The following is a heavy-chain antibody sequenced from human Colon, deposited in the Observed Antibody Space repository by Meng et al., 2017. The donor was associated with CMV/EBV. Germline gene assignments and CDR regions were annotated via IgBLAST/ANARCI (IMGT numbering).Heavy chain of an antibody. CDR1: GYTFTSYG. V-gene: IGHV1-18*01. D-gene: IGHD2-2*01. CDR2: ISAYNGNT. J-gene: IGHJ6*02. Sequence: ASVKVSCKASGYTFTSYGISWVRQAPGQGLEWMGWISAYNGNTNYAQKLQGRVTMTTDTSTSTAYMELRSLRSDDTAVYYCARNQLLWGLGYYYYGMDVWGQGTTVTVSS. CDR3: ARNQLLWGLGYYYYGMDV.